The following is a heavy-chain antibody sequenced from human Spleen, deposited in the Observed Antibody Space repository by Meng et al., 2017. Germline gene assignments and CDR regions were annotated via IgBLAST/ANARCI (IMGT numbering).Heavy chain of an antibody. Sequence: ASAKVSCKASGDTVTSYHMHWLRQAPGQGLEWMGITSPRSESTLYAQKFQGRVTMTRDTSTSTVYMQLSSLRSEDTAVYYCATDPETRGFDYWGQGTLVTVSS. V-gene: IGHV1-46*01. D-gene: IGHD3-10*01. CDR3: ATDPETRGFDY. CDR2: TSPRSEST. CDR1: GDTVTSYH. J-gene: IGHJ4*02.